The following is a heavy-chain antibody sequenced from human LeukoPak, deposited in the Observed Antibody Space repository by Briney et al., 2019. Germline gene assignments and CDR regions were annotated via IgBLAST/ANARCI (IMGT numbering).Heavy chain of an antibody. Sequence: ASVKVSCKATGYTFSSFGISWVRQAPGQELEWLGWISADTVNTKYTEKLQGRVTMTRDTSTSTAYMELKSLRSDDTAVYYCARAALYYGSSGLLGHRGQGTLVTVSS. CDR1: GYTFSSFG. CDR3: ARAALYYGSSGLLGH. CDR2: ISADTVNT. V-gene: IGHV1-18*01. J-gene: IGHJ4*02. D-gene: IGHD3-22*01.